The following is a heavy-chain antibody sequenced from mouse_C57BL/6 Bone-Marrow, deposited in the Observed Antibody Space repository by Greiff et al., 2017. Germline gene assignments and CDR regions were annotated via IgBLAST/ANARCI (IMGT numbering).Heavy chain of an antibody. CDR2: ISNLAYSI. J-gene: IGHJ4*01. V-gene: IGHV5-15*01. Sequence: EVKLVESGGGLVQPGGSLKLSCAASGFTFSDYGMAWVRQAPRKGPEWVAFISNLAYSIYYADTVTGRFTIARENAKNTLYLEVSSLRSEDTAMYYCARQDYGNSYDYAMDYWGQGTSVTVSS. CDR3: ARQDYGNSYDYAMDY. CDR1: GFTFSDYG. D-gene: IGHD1-1*01.